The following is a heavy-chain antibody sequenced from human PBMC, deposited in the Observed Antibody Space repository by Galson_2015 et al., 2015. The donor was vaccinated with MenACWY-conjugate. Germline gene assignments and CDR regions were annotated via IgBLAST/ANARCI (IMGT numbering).Heavy chain of an antibody. CDR1: GFTFSSYS. D-gene: IGHD3-22*01. J-gene: IGHJ4*02. CDR3: ARLIGYDSSVPRGY. V-gene: IGHV3-48*01. Sequence: SLRLSCAASGFTFSSYSMNWVRQAPGKGLEWVSYISSSSSTIYYADSVKGRFTISRDNAKNSLYLQMNSLRAEDTAVYYCARLIGYDSSVPRGYWGQGTLVTVSS. CDR2: ISSSSSTI.